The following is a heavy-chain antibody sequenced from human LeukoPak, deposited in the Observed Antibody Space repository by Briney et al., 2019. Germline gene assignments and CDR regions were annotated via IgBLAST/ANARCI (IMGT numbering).Heavy chain of an antibody. CDR1: GFTFSSSG. V-gene: IGHV3-30*02. J-gene: IGHJ4*02. CDR2: IRSDGSIK. CDR3: AKDFDY. Sequence: GGSLRLSCVASGFTFSSSGMHWARQAPGKGLEWVTFIRSDGSIKYYADSEKGRFTISRDNSKNTLYLQMNSLRAEDTAVYYCAKDFDYWGQGTLVTVSS.